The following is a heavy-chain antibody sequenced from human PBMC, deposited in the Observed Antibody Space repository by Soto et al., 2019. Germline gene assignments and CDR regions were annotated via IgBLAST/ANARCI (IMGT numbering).Heavy chain of an antibody. J-gene: IGHJ5*02. CDR3: ARGPILPGATSWLDP. D-gene: IGHD2-21*01. CDR2: IIPMTGTP. CDR1: GGIFSSFS. Sequence: SVKVSCKASGGIFSSFSITWVRQVPGHGLEWVGGIIPMTGTPNYAEKFQGRLTLTADASTRTAYLLLSSLKSEDTAVYYCARGPILPGATSWLDPWGQGTVVTVSS. V-gene: IGHV1-69*13.